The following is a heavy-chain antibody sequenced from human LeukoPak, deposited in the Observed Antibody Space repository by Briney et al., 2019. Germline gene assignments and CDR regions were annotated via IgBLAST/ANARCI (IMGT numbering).Heavy chain of an antibody. Sequence: PGGSLRLSCAASGFTFSSYEMNWVRQAPGKGLEWVSYISSSGSTIYYADSAKGRFTISRDNAKNSLYLQMNSLRAEDTAVYYCARAPYDSSGSGAFDIWGQGTMVTVSS. CDR1: GFTFSSYE. CDR2: ISSSGSTI. V-gene: IGHV3-48*03. CDR3: ARAPYDSSGSGAFDI. D-gene: IGHD3-22*01. J-gene: IGHJ3*02.